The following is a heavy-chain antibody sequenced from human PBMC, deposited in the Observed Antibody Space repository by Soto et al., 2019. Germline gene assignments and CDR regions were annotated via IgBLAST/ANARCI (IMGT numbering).Heavy chain of an antibody. V-gene: IGHV4-4*08. Sequence: SETLSLTCTVSGGSITSYYWIWIRQSPGKGLELIGYIHFVGGTEYDPSVKSRFTRSLDTSKGDFALNLNSVGAADTSVYYCASSTRQQWLVATNWFDPWGQGTLVTVS. CDR1: GGSITSYY. CDR3: ASSTRQQWLVATNWFDP. CDR2: IHFVGGT. D-gene: IGHD6-19*01. J-gene: IGHJ5*02.